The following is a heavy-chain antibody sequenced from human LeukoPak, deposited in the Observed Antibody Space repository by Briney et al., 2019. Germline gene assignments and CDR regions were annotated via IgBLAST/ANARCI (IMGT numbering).Heavy chain of an antibody. CDR3: ASSLVEMATMPPDY. Sequence: GGSLRLSCGASGFTFSSYWMSWVRQAPGKGLEWVANIKQDGSEKYYVDSVKGRFTISRDNAKNSLYLQMNSLRAEDTAVYYCASSLVEMATMPPDYWGQGTLVTVPS. CDR2: IKQDGSEK. CDR1: GFTFSSYW. V-gene: IGHV3-7*01. J-gene: IGHJ4*02. D-gene: IGHD5-24*01.